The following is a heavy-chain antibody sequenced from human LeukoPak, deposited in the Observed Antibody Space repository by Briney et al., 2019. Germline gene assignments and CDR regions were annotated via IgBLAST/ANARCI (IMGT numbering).Heavy chain of an antibody. CDR3: ARGGGDIAARLDFDY. V-gene: IGHV1-46*01. Sequence: ASVKVSCKASGYTFTIYYMHWVRQAPGQGLEGMGVINPSGGSTSYAQKFQGRVTMTRDMSTSTVYMELSSLRSEDTAVYYCARGGGDIAARLDFDYWGQGTLVTVSS. CDR2: INPSGGST. CDR1: GYTFTIYY. D-gene: IGHD6-6*01. J-gene: IGHJ4*02.